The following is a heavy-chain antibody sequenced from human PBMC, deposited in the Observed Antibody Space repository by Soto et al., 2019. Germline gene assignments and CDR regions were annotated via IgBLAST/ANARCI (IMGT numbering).Heavy chain of an antibody. D-gene: IGHD4-17*01. CDR1: GGSVNNADYF. Sequence: QVRLEESGPGLVKPSETLSLICSVSGGSVNNADYFWSWIRHHPENGLEWIGYIYYSGSTRYNPSFKTRATLSIDTSKYLFSLRLNSVTVADTAVYFCARDADYGGSRGGMDVWGRGTTVTVSS. J-gene: IGHJ6*02. CDR3: ARDADYGGSRGGMDV. CDR2: IYYSGST. V-gene: IGHV4-31*03.